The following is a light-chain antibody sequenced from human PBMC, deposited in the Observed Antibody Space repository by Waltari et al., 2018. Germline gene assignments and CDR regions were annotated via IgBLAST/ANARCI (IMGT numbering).Light chain of an antibody. J-gene: IGKJ1*01. CDR1: SNGYNY. Sequence: SNGYNYFDCDLQKPGQSPKILIYLSSNLASGVPDRFSCSGSGTYFTLKISIVEAEDVGVYYCMQSLRALLTFGQGTKVEIK. CDR3: MQSLRALLT. V-gene: IGKV2-28*01. CDR2: LSS.